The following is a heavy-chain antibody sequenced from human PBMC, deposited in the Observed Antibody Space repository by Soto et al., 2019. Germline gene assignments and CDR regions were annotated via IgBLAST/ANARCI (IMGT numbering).Heavy chain of an antibody. CDR3: ASFGYCSSTSCFYFDY. CDR1: GGSFRGYY. D-gene: IGHD2-2*03. J-gene: IGHJ4*02. CDR2: INHSGST. V-gene: IGHV4-34*01. Sequence: SETRSLTCAVYGGSFRGYYWSWIRQPPGKGLEWIGEINHSGSTNYNPSLKSRVTISVDTSKNQFSLKLSSVTAADTAVYYCASFGYCSSTSCFYFDYWGQGTLVTVSS.